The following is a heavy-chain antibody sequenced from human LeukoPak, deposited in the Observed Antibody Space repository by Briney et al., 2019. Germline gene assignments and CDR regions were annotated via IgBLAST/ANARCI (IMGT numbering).Heavy chain of an antibody. V-gene: IGHV4-59*01. CDR1: GGSISSNY. CDR3: GRGYGPNSGGWDS. D-gene: IGHD6-19*01. Sequence: SETLSLTCTVSGGSISSNYWSWIRQPPGKGLEWIGYIYYSGSTNYNPSLKSRVTISVDTSKNQFSLKLTSVTAADTAVYYCGRGYGPNSGGWDSWGQGTLVTVSS. CDR2: IYYSGST. J-gene: IGHJ4*02.